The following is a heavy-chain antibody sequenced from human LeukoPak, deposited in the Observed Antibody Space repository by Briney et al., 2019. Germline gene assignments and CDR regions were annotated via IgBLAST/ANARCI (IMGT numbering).Heavy chain of an antibody. J-gene: IGHJ4*01. CDR3: VRSAFLTTEFYFDY. D-gene: IGHD4-11*01. Sequence: GGSLRLSCSASGFTFSRYWKHWVRQAPGKGLVWVSRINTDGRTITYADSVKGRFTTSRDNAKNTLYLQMNSLRAEDTAVYYCVRSAFLTTEFYFDYWGHGTLVTVSS. CDR2: INTDGRTI. V-gene: IGHV3-74*01. CDR1: GFTFSRYW.